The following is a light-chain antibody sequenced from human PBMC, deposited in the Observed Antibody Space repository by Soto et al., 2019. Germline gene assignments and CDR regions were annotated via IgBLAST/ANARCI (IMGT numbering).Light chain of an antibody. V-gene: IGKV4-1*01. J-gene: IGKJ1*01. Sequence: DIVMTQSPDSLPVSLGERATINCKSSRSLFHTSNNKNFLAWYQQKPGQPPKLLIYWASARNSGVPDRFSGSGSGTDFTLTISNLQAEDVAVYYCQQYYSTPRTFGQGTKVDIK. CDR1: RSLFHTSNNKNF. CDR3: QQYYSTPRT. CDR2: WAS.